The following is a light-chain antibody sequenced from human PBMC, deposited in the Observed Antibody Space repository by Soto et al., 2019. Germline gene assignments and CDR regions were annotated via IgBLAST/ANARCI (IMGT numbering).Light chain of an antibody. Sequence: DIQMTQSPSSLSSSVGGRVNISCRASETIRVYLNWFQQKPGKAPNLLIYGASSLQSGVPSRFSGSGSGTDFTLTISSLEPEDLAVYFCQQRSNWPRTFGQGTKVDIK. CDR2: GAS. J-gene: IGKJ1*01. V-gene: IGKV1-39*01. CDR3: QQRSNWPRT. CDR1: ETIRVY.